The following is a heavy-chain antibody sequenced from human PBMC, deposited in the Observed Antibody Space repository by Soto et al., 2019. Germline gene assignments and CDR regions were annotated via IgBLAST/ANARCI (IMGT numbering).Heavy chain of an antibody. V-gene: IGHV3-23*01. CDR1: GLTFKSYA. J-gene: IGHJ4*02. Sequence: EVQLLESGGGVVQPWGPLRLSCAVSGLTFKSYARSWVRQAPGKGLEWVSTISDSGGSTSYADSVKGRLTISRANSRNTLYRQMYSLRVEDTAVYYCVTRDLSYWGQGTLVTVAS. CDR2: ISDSGGST. CDR3: VTRDLSY.